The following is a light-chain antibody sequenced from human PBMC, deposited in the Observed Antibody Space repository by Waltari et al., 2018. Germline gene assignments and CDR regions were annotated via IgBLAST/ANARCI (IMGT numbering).Light chain of an antibody. V-gene: IGLV2-23*02. J-gene: IGLJ1*01. CDR2: DVS. Sequence: QSALTQPASVSGSPGQSITISCTGTSSDVGAYNYVSWYQHHPGKAPKLMIYDVSKRPSGVSNRFSGSKSGNTASLTISGLQAEDEADYYCCSYAGSSTFVFGTGTKVTVL. CDR1: SSDVGAYNY. CDR3: CSYAGSSTFV.